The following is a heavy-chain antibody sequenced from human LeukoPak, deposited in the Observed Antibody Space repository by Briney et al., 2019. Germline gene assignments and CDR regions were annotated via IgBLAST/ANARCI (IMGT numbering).Heavy chain of an antibody. CDR2: IFYSVNT. J-gene: IGHJ4*02. CDR1: GDSISRTTYY. CDR3: ASTSLAAAGEIYYFDY. D-gene: IGHD6-13*01. Sequence: PSETLSLTCTVSGDSISRTTYYWGWIRQPPGKGLQWIGSIFYSVNTYYNPSLKSRVTISVDRSKNQFSLKLSSVTAADTAVYYCASTSLAAAGEIYYFDYWGQGTLVTVSS. V-gene: IGHV4-39*07.